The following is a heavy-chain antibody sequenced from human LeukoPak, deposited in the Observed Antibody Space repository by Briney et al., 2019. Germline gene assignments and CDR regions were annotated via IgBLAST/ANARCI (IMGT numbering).Heavy chain of an antibody. V-gene: IGHV1-24*01. J-gene: IGHJ5*02. CDR2: FDPEDGET. Sequence: GASVKVSCKVSGYTLTGLSMHWVRQAPGKGLEWMGGFDPEDGETIYAQKFQGRVTMTEGTSTDTAYMELSSLRSEDTAVYCCATSEGFDPWGQGTLVTVSS. CDR1: GYTLTGLS. CDR3: ATSEGFDP.